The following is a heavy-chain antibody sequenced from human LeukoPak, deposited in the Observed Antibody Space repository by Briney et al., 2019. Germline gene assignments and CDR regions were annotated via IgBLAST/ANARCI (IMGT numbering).Heavy chain of an antibody. D-gene: IGHD2-2*01. CDR2: INAGNGNT. CDR3: ARTRWLRGYCSSTSCSPS. V-gene: IGHV1-3*03. CDR1: GYTFTSYA. J-gene: IGHJ4*02. Sequence: ASVKVSCKAAGYTFTSYAMHWVRQAPGQRLEWMGWINAGNGNTKYSQEFQGRVTITRDTSASTAYMELSSLRSEDMAVYYCARTRWLRGYCSSTSCSPSWGQGTLVTVSS.